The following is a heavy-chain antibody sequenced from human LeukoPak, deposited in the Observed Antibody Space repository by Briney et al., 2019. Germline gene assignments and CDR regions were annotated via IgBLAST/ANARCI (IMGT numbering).Heavy chain of an antibody. CDR1: GFTFSSYA. J-gene: IGHJ3*02. V-gene: IGHV3-23*01. D-gene: IGHD5-18*01. CDR3: AKDKGYSYGYYTSENHDAFDI. Sequence: GGSLRLSCAASGFTFSSYAMSWVRQAPGKGLEWVSAISGSGGSTYYADSVKGRFTISRDNSKNTLYLQMNSLRAEDTAVYYCAKDKGYSYGYYTSENHDAFDIWGQGTMVTVSS. CDR2: ISGSGGST.